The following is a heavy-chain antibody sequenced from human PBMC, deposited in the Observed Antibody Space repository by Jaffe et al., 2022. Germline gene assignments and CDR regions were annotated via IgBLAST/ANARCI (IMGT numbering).Heavy chain of an antibody. CDR1: GFTVSSNY. Sequence: EVQLVETGGGLIQPGGSLRLSCAASGFTVSSNYMSWVRQAPGKGLEWVSVIYSGGSTYYADSVKGRFTISRDNSKNTLYLQMNSLRAEDTAVYYCARDSGGYDPNWYFDLWGRGTLVTVSS. D-gene: IGHD5-12*01. J-gene: IGHJ2*01. CDR3: ARDSGGYDPNWYFDL. V-gene: IGHV3-53*02. CDR2: IYSGGST.